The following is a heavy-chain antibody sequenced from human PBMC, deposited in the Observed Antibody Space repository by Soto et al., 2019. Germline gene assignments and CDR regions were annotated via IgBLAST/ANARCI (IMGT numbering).Heavy chain of an antibody. V-gene: IGHV1-8*02. CDR3: AREKKGFDY. CDR2: MNPNSANT. Sequence: GASVKVSCKASGGTFSSYTINWVRQATGQGLEWMGWMNPNSANTGYAQKFQGRVTMTRNTSISTAYMELSSLRSEDTAVYYCAREKKGFDYWGQGTLVTVSS. CDR1: GGTFSSYT. J-gene: IGHJ4*02.